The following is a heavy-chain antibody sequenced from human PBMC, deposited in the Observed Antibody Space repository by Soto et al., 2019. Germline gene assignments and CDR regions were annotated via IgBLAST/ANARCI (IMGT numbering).Heavy chain of an antibody. Sequence: GGSLRLSCAASGFTFSYYYMSWIRQAPGKGLEYISYISSSSGSTNYADSVKGRFTISRDNAKNSLYLQMSSLRAQDTAVYYCAXDRGGYDRLYYYHGMDVWGQGTTVTVSS. CDR3: AXDRGGYDRLYYYHGMDV. D-gene: IGHD5-12*01. J-gene: IGHJ6*02. CDR1: GFTFSYYY. CDR2: ISSSSGST. V-gene: IGHV3-11*06.